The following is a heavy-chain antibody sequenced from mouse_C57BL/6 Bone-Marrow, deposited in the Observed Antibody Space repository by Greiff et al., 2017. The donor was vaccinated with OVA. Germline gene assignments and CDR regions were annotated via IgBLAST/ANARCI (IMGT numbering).Heavy chain of an antibody. D-gene: IGHD1-1*01. Sequence: VMLVESGAELVKPGASVKMSCKASGYTFTTYPIEWMKQNHGKSLEWIGNFHPYNDDTKYNEKFKGKASLTVEKSSSTVYLELSRLTSDDSAVYYCARSYFYWYFDVWGTGTTVTVSS. CDR1: GYTFTTYP. J-gene: IGHJ1*03. CDR3: ARSYFYWYFDV. V-gene: IGHV1-47*01. CDR2: FHPYNDDT.